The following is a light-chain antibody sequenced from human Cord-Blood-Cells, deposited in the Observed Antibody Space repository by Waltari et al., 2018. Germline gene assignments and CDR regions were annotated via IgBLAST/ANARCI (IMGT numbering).Light chain of an antibody. Sequence: QSALTQPASVSGSPGQSITISCTGTSSDVGGYHYVSWYQQHPGKAPKLMIYAVNNRPSGVSNRFSGSKSGNTASLTISGLQAEDEADHYCSSYTSSSTVVFGGGTKLTVL. CDR2: AVN. J-gene: IGLJ2*01. CDR3: SSYTSSSTVV. CDR1: SSDVGGYHY. V-gene: IGLV2-14*01.